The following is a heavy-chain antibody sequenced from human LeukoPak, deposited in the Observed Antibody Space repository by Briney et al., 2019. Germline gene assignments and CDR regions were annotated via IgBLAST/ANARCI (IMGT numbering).Heavy chain of an antibody. D-gene: IGHD2-8*01. Sequence: GGSLRLSCVASGFTFTNYGMMWVRQAPGKGLVWVSYINSDGRSTTYANSVKGRFTISRDNAKNTLYLQMSSLRAEDTAMYYCARNSNGMSNWGQGTLVIVSS. CDR2: INSDGRST. CDR1: GFTFTNYG. CDR3: ARNSNGMSN. V-gene: IGHV3-74*01. J-gene: IGHJ4*02.